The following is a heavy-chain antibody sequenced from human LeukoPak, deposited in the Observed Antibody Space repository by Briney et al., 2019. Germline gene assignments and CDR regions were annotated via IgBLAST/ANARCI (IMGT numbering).Heavy chain of an antibody. V-gene: IGHV4-39*07. J-gene: IGHJ5*02. CDR2: IYYSGST. CDR1: GGSISSSSYY. CDR3: ARDENDVWGSFRA. D-gene: IGHD3-16*02. Sequence: ASETLSLTCTASGGSISSSSYYWGWIRQPPGKGLGWIGNIYYSGSTYYNPSLESRVTMSLDTSMNQFSLKLSSVTAADTAVYYCARDENDVWGSFRAWGQGTLVTVSS.